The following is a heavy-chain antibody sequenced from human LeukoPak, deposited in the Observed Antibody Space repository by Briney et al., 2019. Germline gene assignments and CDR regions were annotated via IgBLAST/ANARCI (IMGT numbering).Heavy chain of an antibody. CDR1: GFTFNNYS. D-gene: IGHD2-21*02. V-gene: IGHV3-74*01. CDR3: ARDWGPVVVTATNWFDP. Sequence: GGSLRLSCAASGFTFNNYSMHWVRQAPGKGLVWVSRNESDGSSTDYADSVKGRFTISRDNAKNTLYLQMDSLRAEDTAVYFCARDWGPVVVTATNWFDPWGQGTLITVSS. J-gene: IGHJ5*02. CDR2: NESDGSST.